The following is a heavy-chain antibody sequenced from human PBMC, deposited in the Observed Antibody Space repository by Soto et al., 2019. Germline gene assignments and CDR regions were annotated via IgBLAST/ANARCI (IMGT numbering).Heavy chain of an antibody. J-gene: IGHJ4*02. V-gene: IGHV4-31*03. D-gene: IGHD5-12*01. CDR3: ARVGYTSGHGFDY. CDR2: INHRGSI. Sequence: PSETLSLTCSVSGGSISSGEYYRSWLRQHAGTGLEWIGDINHRGSINYSPSLKSRLSISVDTSQNQFSLNLTPVTAADTAVYYFARVGYTSGHGFDYWGQGTLVTVSS. CDR1: GGSISSGEYY.